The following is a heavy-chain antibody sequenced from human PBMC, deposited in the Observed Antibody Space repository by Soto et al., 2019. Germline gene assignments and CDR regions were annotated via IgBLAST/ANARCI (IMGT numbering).Heavy chain of an antibody. CDR3: AKDRSFDWELLFYFDY. J-gene: IGHJ4*02. CDR1: GFTFSSYG. CDR2: ISYDGSNK. D-gene: IGHD1-26*01. V-gene: IGHV3-30*18. Sequence: GGSLRLSCAASGFTFSSYGMHWVRQAPGKGLEWVAVISYDGSNKYYADSVKGRFTISRDNSKNTLYLQMNSLRAEDTAVYYCAKDRSFDWELLFYFDYWGQGTLVTVSS.